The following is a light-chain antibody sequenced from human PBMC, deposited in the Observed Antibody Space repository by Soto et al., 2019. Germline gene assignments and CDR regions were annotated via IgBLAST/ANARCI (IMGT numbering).Light chain of an antibody. Sequence: DIQMTQSPSSLSASVGGRVTITCLASQGISNYLAWYQQKPGKVPKLLIYAASTLQSGVPSRFSGSGSGTDFTLTISSLQPEDVATYYCQKYNSASWTFGQGTRLEI. CDR2: AAS. J-gene: IGKJ5*01. CDR1: QGISNY. V-gene: IGKV1-27*01. CDR3: QKYNSASWT.